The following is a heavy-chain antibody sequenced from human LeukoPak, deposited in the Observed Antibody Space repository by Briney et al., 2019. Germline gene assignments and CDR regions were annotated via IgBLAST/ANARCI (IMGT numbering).Heavy chain of an antibody. J-gene: IGHJ4*02. V-gene: IGHV4-30-4*08. Sequence: PSETLSLTXTVSGGSISSYYWSWIRQPPGKGLEWIGYIYYSGSTYYNPSLKSRVTISVDTSKNQFSLKLSSVTAADTAVYYCARGSGTGTAYYFDYWGQGTLVTVSS. CDR3: ARGSGTGTAYYFDY. CDR1: GGSISSYY. D-gene: IGHD1/OR15-1a*01. CDR2: IYYSGST.